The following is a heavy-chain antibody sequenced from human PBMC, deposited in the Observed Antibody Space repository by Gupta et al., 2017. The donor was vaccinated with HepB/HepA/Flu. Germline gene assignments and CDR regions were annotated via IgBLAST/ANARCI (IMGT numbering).Heavy chain of an antibody. Sequence: EVQLVESGGGLEQPGGSLRLSCAASGFNLSIYSMNWVRQAPGKGLEWVSYISDSSSPIYYADSVKGRFTISRDNAKNSLNLQMNSLRDEDTGVYYCARGVRRFLEWLPTMDVWGKGTTVTVSS. CDR1: GFNLSIYS. D-gene: IGHD3-3*01. V-gene: IGHV3-48*02. J-gene: IGHJ6*04. CDR3: ARGVRRFLEWLPTMDV. CDR2: ISDSSSPI.